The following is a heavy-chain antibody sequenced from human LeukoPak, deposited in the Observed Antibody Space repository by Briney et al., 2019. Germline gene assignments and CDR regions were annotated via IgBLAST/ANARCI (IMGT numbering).Heavy chain of an antibody. D-gene: IGHD2-21*01. J-gene: IGHJ4*02. CDR3: ARGRWGYYFDY. V-gene: IGHV4-34*01. CDR1: GGSFSGYY. CDR2: INHSGST. Sequence: SETLSLTCAVYGGSFSGYYWSWIRQPPGKGLEWIGEINHSGSTNYNPSLKSRVTISVDTSKNQFSLKLSSVTAADTAVYYCARGRWGYYFDYWGQGTLVTVSS.